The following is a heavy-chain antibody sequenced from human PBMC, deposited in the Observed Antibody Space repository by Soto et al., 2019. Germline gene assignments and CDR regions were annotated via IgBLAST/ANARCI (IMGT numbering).Heavy chain of an antibody. CDR1: GGSFSSYA. D-gene: IGHD6-13*01. J-gene: IGHJ6*02. CDR2: VIPVFDTP. Sequence: QVQLVQSGSEVKKPGSSVKVSCETSGGSFSSYAISWVRQAPGQGLEWMGGVIPVFDTPIYAQKFQGRVTISADESTRTAHMELSSLRSDDTAVYYCARPPRAGCQYGLDVWGQGTSVTVSS. V-gene: IGHV1-69*01. CDR3: ARPPRAGCQYGLDV.